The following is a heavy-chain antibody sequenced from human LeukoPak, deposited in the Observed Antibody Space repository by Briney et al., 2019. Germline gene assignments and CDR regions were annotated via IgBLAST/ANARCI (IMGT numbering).Heavy chain of an antibody. CDR2: ISAYDGNT. D-gene: IGHD3-22*01. J-gene: IGHJ4*02. CDR3: ARGPTYYDRSGYYYGFDY. Sequence: ASVKVSCKASGYTFSRYGISWVRQAPGQGLEWMGWISAYDGNTNYAQKVQGRVTMTTDTSTSTAYMELRSLRSDDTAVFYCARGPTYYDRSGYYYGFDYWGQGTLVIVSS. V-gene: IGHV1-18*01. CDR1: GYTFSRYG.